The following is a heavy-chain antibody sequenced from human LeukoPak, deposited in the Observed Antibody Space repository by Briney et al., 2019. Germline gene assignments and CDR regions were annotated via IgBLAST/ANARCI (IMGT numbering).Heavy chain of an antibody. J-gene: IGHJ2*01. CDR1: GGSTSSDY. Sequence: SETLSLTCTVSGGSTSSDYWSWIRQSPGKGLEWVGYVYNSGDTGKNPSLKSRVTILLDTSKNQCSLKLTSVSAAGTAVYYCARLKLGAYFDLWGRGTLVTVSS. D-gene: IGHD3-16*01. CDR3: ARLKLGAYFDL. V-gene: IGHV4-59*08. CDR2: VYNSGDT.